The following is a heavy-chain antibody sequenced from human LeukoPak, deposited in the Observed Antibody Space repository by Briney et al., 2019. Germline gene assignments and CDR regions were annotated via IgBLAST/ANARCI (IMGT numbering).Heavy chain of an antibody. D-gene: IGHD2-2*01. CDR3: ARASVPAAIYYFDY. Sequence: EASVKVSCKASGGTFSSYAISWVRQAPGQGLEWMGGIIPIFGTANYAQKFQGRVTITADESTGTAYMELSSLRSEDTAVYYCARASVPAAIYYFDYWGQGTLVTVSS. CDR2: IIPIFGTA. V-gene: IGHV1-69*13. CDR1: GGTFSSYA. J-gene: IGHJ4*02.